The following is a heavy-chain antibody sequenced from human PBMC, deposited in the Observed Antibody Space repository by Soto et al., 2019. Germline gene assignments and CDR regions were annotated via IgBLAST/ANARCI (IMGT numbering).Heavy chain of an antibody. CDR1: GGSITSSSYY. Sequence: SETLSLTCTVSGGSITSSSYYWGWIRQPPGKGLEWIGSIYYSGSTYYNPSLKSRVTISVDTSKNQFSLKLSSVTAADTAVYYCARLDILTGYYCYFDYWGQGTLVTVSS. J-gene: IGHJ4*02. D-gene: IGHD3-9*01. CDR2: IYYSGST. CDR3: ARLDILTGYYCYFDY. V-gene: IGHV4-39*01.